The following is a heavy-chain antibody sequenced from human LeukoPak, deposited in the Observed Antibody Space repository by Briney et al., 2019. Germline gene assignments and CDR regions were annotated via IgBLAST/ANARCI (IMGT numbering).Heavy chain of an antibody. J-gene: IGHJ4*02. Sequence: GGSLRLSCAASGFTFSSYAMHWVRQAPGKGLEWVAVISYDGSNKYYADSVKGRFTISRDNSKDTLYLQMNGLRAEDTAVYFCAKQSAGSAAWYSLHYDFWGQGTLVTVSS. D-gene: IGHD6-13*01. CDR2: ISYDGSNK. V-gene: IGHV3-30*04. CDR1: GFTFSSYA. CDR3: AKQSAGSAAWYSLHYDF.